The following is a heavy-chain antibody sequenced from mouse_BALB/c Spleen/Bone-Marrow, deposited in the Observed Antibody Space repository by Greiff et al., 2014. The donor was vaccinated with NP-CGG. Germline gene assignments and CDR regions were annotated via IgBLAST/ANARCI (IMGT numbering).Heavy chain of an antibody. Sequence: EVQVVESGGGLVKPGGSLKLSCAASGFAFSDYYMSWVRQTPEKRLEWVATISDGGSYTYYPDSVKGQFTISRDNVKNNLYLQMSSLKSEDTAMYYCARGPHGDDMDYWGQGTSVTVSS. CDR3: ARGPHGDDMDY. V-gene: IGHV5-4*02. CDR2: ISDGGSYT. D-gene: IGHD1-1*02. J-gene: IGHJ4*01. CDR1: GFAFSDYY.